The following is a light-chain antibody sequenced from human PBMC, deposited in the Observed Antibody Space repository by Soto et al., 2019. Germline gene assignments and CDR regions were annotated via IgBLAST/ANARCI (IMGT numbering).Light chain of an antibody. CDR1: SSSIGSNT. V-gene: IGLV1-44*01. CDR3: AAWDDSLSGVV. CDR2: SNN. J-gene: IGLJ2*01. Sequence: QSVLTQPPSASGTHGQRVAISCSGSSSSIGSNTVNWYQHLPGTAPKLLIYSNNQRPSGVPDRFSGSKSGTSASLAIGGLQSEDEADYYCAAWDDSLSGVVFGGGTKVTVL.